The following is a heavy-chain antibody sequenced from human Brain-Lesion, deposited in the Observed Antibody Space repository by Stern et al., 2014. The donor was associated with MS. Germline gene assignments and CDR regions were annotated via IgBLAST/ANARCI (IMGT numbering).Heavy chain of an antibody. Sequence: EVQLEESGGGLVQPGGSLRLSCAASGLTVDNEYMSWVRQAPGKGPEWVSLIYASGTTAYADSVKGRFIISRHNSENTLSLQMNSLRPEDTAVYYCAREGGDDDDYYGLDVWGPGTTVTVSS. J-gene: IGHJ6*02. V-gene: IGHV3-53*04. CDR2: IYASGTT. D-gene: IGHD5-12*01. CDR3: AREGGDDDDYYGLDV. CDR1: GLTVDNEY.